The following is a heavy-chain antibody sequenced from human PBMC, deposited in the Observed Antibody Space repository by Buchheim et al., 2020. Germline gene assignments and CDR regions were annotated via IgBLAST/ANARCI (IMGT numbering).Heavy chain of an antibody. Sequence: QLQLQESGPGLVKPSQTLSLPCTVSGGSISSGGYYWSWIRQHPGKGLEWIGYIYYSENTYYNPSLKSRVTISLATSNNQFSLKLSSVTAADTAVYYCARGEDSGYDSGYYFDYWGQGTL. CDR1: GGSISSGGYY. D-gene: IGHD5-12*01. CDR3: ARGEDSGYDSGYYFDY. CDR2: IYYSENT. V-gene: IGHV4-31*03. J-gene: IGHJ4*02.